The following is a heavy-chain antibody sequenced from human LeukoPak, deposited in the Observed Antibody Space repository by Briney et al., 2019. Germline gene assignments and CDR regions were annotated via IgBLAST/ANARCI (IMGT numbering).Heavy chain of an antibody. D-gene: IGHD6-13*01. V-gene: IGHV4-59*01. J-gene: IGHJ2*01. CDR1: GGSISSYY. Sequence: SEALSLTCTVSGGSISSYYWSWIRQPPGKGLEWIGYIYYSGSTNYNPSLKSRVTISVDTSKNQFSLKLSSVTAADTAVYYCARDVSSSWYGAWYFDLWGRGTLVTVSS. CDR2: IYYSGST. CDR3: ARDVSSSWYGAWYFDL.